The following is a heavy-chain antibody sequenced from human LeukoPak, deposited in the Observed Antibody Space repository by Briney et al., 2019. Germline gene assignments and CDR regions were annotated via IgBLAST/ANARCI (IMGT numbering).Heavy chain of an antibody. D-gene: IGHD3-22*01. CDR1: GFTVSSDY. CDR2: IYSGGNT. J-gene: IGHJ6*03. V-gene: IGHV3-53*01. CDR3: ARDLSGSSYYYMDV. Sequence: GGSLRLSCAVSGFTVSSDYMSWVRQAPGKGLEWVSVIYSGGNTYYADSVKGRFTISRDSSKNTLYLQMNSLRAEDTAVYYCARDLSGSSYYYMDVWGKGTTVTVSS.